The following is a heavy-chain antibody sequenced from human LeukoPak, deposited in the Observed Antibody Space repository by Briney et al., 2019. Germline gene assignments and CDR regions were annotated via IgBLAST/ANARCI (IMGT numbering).Heavy chain of an antibody. CDR2: TYYRSKWYN. J-gene: IGHJ4*02. Sequence: SQTLSLTCAISGDSVSSNSAAWNWIRQSPSRGLEWLGRTYYRSKWYNDYAVSVKSRITINPDTSKTQSSLQLNSVPPEDTAVYYCARETWDGDYDLEPTFDYWGQGTLVTVSS. CDR3: ARETWDGDYDLEPTFDY. CDR1: GDSVSSNSAA. D-gene: IGHD4-17*01. V-gene: IGHV6-1*01.